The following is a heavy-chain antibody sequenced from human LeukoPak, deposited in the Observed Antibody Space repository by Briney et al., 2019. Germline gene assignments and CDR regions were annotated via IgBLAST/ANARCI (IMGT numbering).Heavy chain of an antibody. D-gene: IGHD3-9*01. V-gene: IGHV3-30*18. J-gene: IGHJ4*02. CDR3: AKLTADSLIY. CDR1: GFTFSSYG. Sequence: PGGSLRLSCAASGFTFSSYGMHWFRQAPGKGLEWVAVISYDGSNKYYADSVKGRFTISRDNSKNTLYLQMNSLRAEDTAVYYCAKLTADSLIYWGQGTLVTVSS. CDR2: ISYDGSNK.